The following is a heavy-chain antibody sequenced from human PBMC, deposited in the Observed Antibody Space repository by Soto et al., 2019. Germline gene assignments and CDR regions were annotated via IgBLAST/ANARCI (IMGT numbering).Heavy chain of an antibody. D-gene: IGHD3-16*01. V-gene: IGHV4-31*03. J-gene: IGHJ3*01. Sequence: QVQLQQSGPGLVKPSQTLSLTCTVSGDSISSGGYYWTWIRQHPGKGLEWIGYIRYSESTYYNPSLKGRVIVSIDTSKTQFSLRLSSVTAADTAVYFCTRGAWGYAFDVWGQGTMVTVSS. CDR2: IRYSEST. CDR1: GDSISSGGYY. CDR3: TRGAWGYAFDV.